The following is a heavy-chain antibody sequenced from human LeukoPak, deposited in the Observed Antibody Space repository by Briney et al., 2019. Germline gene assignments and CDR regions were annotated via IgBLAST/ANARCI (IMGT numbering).Heavy chain of an antibody. J-gene: IGHJ4*02. CDR3: RKDLDY. Sequence: PGGSLRLPRSASGFTFTSYTLNWVRQAPGKGPEWVSYIDYGGSVTHYADSVKGRFTISRDNAENSLYLQMNSLRVEDTAVYYCRKDLDYWGQGVLVTVSS. CDR1: GFTFTSYT. V-gene: IGHV3-48*01. CDR2: IDYGGSVT.